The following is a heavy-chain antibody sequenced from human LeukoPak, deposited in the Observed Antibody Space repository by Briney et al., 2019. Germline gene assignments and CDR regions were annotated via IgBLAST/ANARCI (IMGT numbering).Heavy chain of an antibody. CDR2: IYHSGST. V-gene: IGHV4-4*02. Sequence: PSGTLSLTCAVSGGSISSYNWWSWVRQPPGKGLEWIGEIYHSGSTNYNPSLKSRVTMSMDKSKNLFSLKLSSVTAADTAVYYCASSSKVFGFVVIPGYMDVWGKGATVIVSS. J-gene: IGHJ6*03. D-gene: IGHD3-3*01. CDR3: ASSSKVFGFVVIPGYMDV. CDR1: GGSISSYNW.